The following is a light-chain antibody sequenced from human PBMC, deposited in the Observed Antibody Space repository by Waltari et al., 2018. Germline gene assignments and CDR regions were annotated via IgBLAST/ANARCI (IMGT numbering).Light chain of an antibody. V-gene: IGKV3-11*01. CDR3: QQRSNWPPLT. CDR1: KSVSTY. Sequence: EIVLTQSPATLSLSPGERATLSCRASKSVSTYLAWSQHKPGQAPRLLIYDASNRATGIPARFSGSGSGTDFTLTISNLEPEDFAVYYCQQRSNWPPLTFGQGTRLDVK. J-gene: IGKJ5*01. CDR2: DAS.